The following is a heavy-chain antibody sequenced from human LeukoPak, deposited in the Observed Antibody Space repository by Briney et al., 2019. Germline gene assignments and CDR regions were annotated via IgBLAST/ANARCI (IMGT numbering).Heavy chain of an antibody. J-gene: IGHJ6*03. Sequence: SETLSLTCSVSGYSISSGYYWGWIRQPPGKGLEWIGYIYTSGSTNYNPSLKSRVTISVDTSKNQFSLKLSSVTAADTAVYYCASGIAARPDYYYYYMDVWGKGTTVTVSS. CDR1: GYSISSGYY. V-gene: IGHV4-38-2*02. CDR3: ASGIAARPDYYYYYMDV. CDR2: IYTSGST. D-gene: IGHD6-6*01.